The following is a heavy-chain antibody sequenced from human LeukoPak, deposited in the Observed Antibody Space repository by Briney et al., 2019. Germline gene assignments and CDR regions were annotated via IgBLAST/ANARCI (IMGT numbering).Heavy chain of an antibody. CDR2: INPSGGST. V-gene: IGHV1-46*01. CDR1: GYTFTTYY. Sequence: SSVTVSCKASGYTFTTYYMHWVRQAPGQGLEWMGIINPSGGSTTYAQKFQGRVTMTGDTSTSLVYMELSSLRSEDTAVYYCARVGGGCSNCYFDYWGQGTLVTVSS. J-gene: IGHJ4*02. CDR3: ARVGGGCSNCYFDY. D-gene: IGHD4-11*01.